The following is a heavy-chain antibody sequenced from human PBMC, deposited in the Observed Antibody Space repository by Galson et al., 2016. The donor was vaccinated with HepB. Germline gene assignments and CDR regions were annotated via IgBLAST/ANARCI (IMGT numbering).Heavy chain of an antibody. J-gene: IGHJ6*02. CDR3: ARDTRPYSNLRHGVDV. CDR2: ISYDGSLK. D-gene: IGHD4-11*01. CDR1: GFIFSNYA. Sequence: SLRLSCAASGFIFSNYAINWVRQAPGKGLEWVAVISYDGSLKYYADSVKGRFTISRVNSKNTLYLQMNSLRAEDTAVYYCARDTRPYSNLRHGVDVWGQGTTVTVSS. V-gene: IGHV3-30-3*01.